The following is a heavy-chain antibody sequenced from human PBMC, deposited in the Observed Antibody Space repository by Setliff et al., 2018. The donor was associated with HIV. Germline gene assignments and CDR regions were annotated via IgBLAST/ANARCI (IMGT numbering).Heavy chain of an antibody. CDR2: VSYSGST. CDR1: GGSTSTYY. J-gene: IGHJ3*02. CDR3: ARHGHFYDSSSSDAFDI. Sequence: SETLSLTCNVSGGSTSTYYWSWIRQPPGKGLVWLGYVSYSGSTNFNPSLECRLAMSVDMSKNHFSLKLRSVTAADTAVYYCARHGHFYDSSSSDAFDIWGHGTMVTVSS. D-gene: IGHD3-22*01. V-gene: IGHV4-59*08.